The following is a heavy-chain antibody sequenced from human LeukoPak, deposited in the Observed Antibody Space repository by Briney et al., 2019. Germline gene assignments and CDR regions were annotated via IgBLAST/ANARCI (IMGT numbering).Heavy chain of an antibody. CDR1: GFSLSTSGVG. J-gene: IGHJ5*02. D-gene: IGHD2-2*01. Sequence: SGPTLVKPTQTLTLTCTFSGFSLSTSGVGVGWIRQPPGKALEWLALIYWNDDKRYSPSLKSRLTITKDTSKNQVVLTMTNMDPVDTATYYCAHSLRDVVPAAPTNWFDPWGQGTLVTVSS. CDR2: IYWNDDK. CDR3: AHSLRDVVPAAPTNWFDP. V-gene: IGHV2-5*01.